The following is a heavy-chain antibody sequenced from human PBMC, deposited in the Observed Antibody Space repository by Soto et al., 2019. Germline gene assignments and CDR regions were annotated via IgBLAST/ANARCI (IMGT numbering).Heavy chain of an antibody. CDR2: IYPGDSAT. D-gene: IGHD3-16*02. J-gene: IGHJ4*02. Sequence: PWESLKISCKGSGYSFTSYWIGWVRQMPGKGLEWLGIIYPGDSATRYSPSFQGQVTISADKSISTAYLQWSSLKASDTAMYYCSRQGCGYVWGCYRCFDYWGQGTLVTVSS. CDR3: SRQGCGYVWGCYRCFDY. V-gene: IGHV5-51*01. CDR1: GYSFTSYW.